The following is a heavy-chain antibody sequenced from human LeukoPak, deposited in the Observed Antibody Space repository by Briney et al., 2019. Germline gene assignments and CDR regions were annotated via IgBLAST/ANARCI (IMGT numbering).Heavy chain of an antibody. V-gene: IGHV4-59*08. J-gene: IGHJ3*02. CDR2: IYYSGST. CDR3: AREITGTTWAFDI. Sequence: SETLSLTRTVSGGSLRRYYWSWIRQPAGKGLQWIGYIYYSGSTKYNPSLKSRVTTSVDTSKNQFSLRLSSVTAADTAVYYCAREITGTTWAFDIWGQGTLVTVSS. CDR1: GGSLRRYY. D-gene: IGHD1-7*01.